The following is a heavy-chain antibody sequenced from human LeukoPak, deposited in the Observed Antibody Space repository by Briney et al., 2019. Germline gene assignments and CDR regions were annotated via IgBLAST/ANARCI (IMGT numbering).Heavy chain of an antibody. Sequence: GGSLRLSCAASGFTFSSYGMHWVRQAPGQGLEWVAVISYDGSNKYYADSVKGRFTISRDNSKDTLYLQMNSVKAEDTAVYYCAKDRRYYDSGGYYSTWIPATLDYWGQGTLVTVSS. CDR1: GFTFSSYG. D-gene: IGHD3-22*01. CDR3: AKDRRYYDSGGYYSTWIPATLDY. CDR2: ISYDGSNK. J-gene: IGHJ4*02. V-gene: IGHV3-30*18.